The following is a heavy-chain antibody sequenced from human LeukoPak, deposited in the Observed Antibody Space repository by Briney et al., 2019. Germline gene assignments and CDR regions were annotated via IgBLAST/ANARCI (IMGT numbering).Heavy chain of an antibody. CDR3: AEDRTPYSRSGGYYLGAFDL. V-gene: IGHV3-23*01. CDR2: LSGSGGGT. Sequence: GGSLRLSCAASGFTFSSYAMTWVRQAPGKGLEWVSSLSGSGGGTWYAGSVKGRFTISRDNSNNVMYLQMNSLRAEDTAIYYCAEDRTPYSRSGGYYLGAFDLWGHGTMVIVSS. CDR1: GFTFSSYA. D-gene: IGHD3-10*01. J-gene: IGHJ3*01.